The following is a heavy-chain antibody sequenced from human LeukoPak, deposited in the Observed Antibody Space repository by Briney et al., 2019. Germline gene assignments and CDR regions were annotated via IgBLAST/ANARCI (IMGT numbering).Heavy chain of an antibody. CDR2: ISDSGDGT. Sequence: GGSLRLSCAGSGFTFRSYAMSWVRQSPVKGLEWVSAISDSGDGTYYADSVKARFTISRDNSKNTLYLQMNSLRAEDTAVYYCAKDQAPQLWLQQFDYWGQGTLVTVSS. D-gene: IGHD5-18*01. CDR1: GFTFRSYA. J-gene: IGHJ4*02. CDR3: AKDQAPQLWLQQFDY. V-gene: IGHV3-23*01.